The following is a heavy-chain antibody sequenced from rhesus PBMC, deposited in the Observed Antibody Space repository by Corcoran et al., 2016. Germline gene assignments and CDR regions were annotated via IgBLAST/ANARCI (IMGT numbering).Heavy chain of an antibody. CDR2: FNGNSVSN. CDR3: ARGDSWNNVGWYFDL. J-gene: IGHJ2*01. CDR1: GGSFSGYW. V-gene: IGHV4-80*01. Sequence: QVQLQESGPGLVKPSETLSLTCAVSGGSFSGYWWSWIRQPPGKGLEWSVEFNGNSVSNNYNPSLQSRVTVSKDSSKNQFTLNLSSVTAADTAVYYCARGDSWNNVGWYFDLWGPGTPITISS. D-gene: IGHD1-20*01.